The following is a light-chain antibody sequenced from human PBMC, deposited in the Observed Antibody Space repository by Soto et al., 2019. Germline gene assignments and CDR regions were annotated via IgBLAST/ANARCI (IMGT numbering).Light chain of an antibody. CDR2: WAS. J-gene: IGKJ2*01. CDR1: QSVLYSSNNKNY. Sequence: DIVMTQSPDSLAVSLGERATINCKSSQSVLYSSNNKNYLAWYQQKPGQPPELLIYWASTRESGVPDRFSGSGSGTDFTLTISSLQAEDVAVYYCQQHYSTPPNTFGQGTKVEIK. CDR3: QQHYSTPPNT. V-gene: IGKV4-1*01.